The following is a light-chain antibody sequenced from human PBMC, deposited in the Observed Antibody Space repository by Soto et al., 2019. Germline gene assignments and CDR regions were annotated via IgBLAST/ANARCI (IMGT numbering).Light chain of an antibody. CDR2: DAS. Sequence: IQLTQSPSFLSASVGDRVTIACRASQGISNFLAWYQQKPGKAPKLLIYDASTLESGVPSRFSGSGSGTEFTLTISSLQPEDFGTFYCQQVNNYPLGFDQGTRLEIK. V-gene: IGKV1-9*01. J-gene: IGKJ5*01. CDR1: QGISNF. CDR3: QQVNNYPLG.